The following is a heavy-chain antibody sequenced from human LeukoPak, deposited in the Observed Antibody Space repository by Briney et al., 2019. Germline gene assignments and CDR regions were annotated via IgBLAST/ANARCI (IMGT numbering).Heavy chain of an antibody. CDR2: IKQDGSEK. CDR1: GFTFSSYW. CDR3: ARSIVVVVAATRYFDY. D-gene: IGHD2-15*01. Sequence: GGSLRLSCAASGFTFSSYWMSWVRQAPGKGLEWEANIKQDGSEKYYVDSVKGRFTISRDNAKNSLYLQMNSLRAEDTAVYYCARSIVVVVAATRYFDYWGQGTLVTVSS. J-gene: IGHJ4*02. V-gene: IGHV3-7*01.